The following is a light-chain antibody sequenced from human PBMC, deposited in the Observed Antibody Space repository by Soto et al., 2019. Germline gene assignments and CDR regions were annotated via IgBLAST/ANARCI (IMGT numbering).Light chain of an antibody. CDR3: LQDFSYPYT. CDR2: TAS. CDR1: QGIGNE. V-gene: IGKV1-6*01. J-gene: IGKJ2*01. Sequence: AIQMTQSPSSLSASIGDRVTLTCRASQGIGNELGWFQQKPGKAPKLLIYTASNLQSGVPSRFSGSGSGTDFTLTISSLQPEDFATYYCLQDFSYPYTFGQGTKLEIK.